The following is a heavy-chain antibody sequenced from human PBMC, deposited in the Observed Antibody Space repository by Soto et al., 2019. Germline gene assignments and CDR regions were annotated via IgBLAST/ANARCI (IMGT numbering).Heavy chain of an antibody. J-gene: IGHJ6*02. CDR3: ARSAAPPAYGMDV. CDR1: GFSLSNARMG. V-gene: IGHV2-26*01. Sequence: QVTLKESGPVLVKPTETLTLTCTVSGFSLSNARMGVRWFRQPPRKALEWTAHLFSHDEKAYSTSLKTSLTNSKDPSQSQVVLTMTNMDPADTGTHYCARSAAPPAYGMDVWGQGTTVTVSS. CDR2: LFSHDEK. D-gene: IGHD6-6*01.